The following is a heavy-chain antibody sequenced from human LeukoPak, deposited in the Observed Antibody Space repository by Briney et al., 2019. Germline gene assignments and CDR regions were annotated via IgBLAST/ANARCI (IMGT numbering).Heavy chain of an antibody. Sequence: GGSLRLSCAASGFTFSSYAMHWVRQAPGKGLEWVAVISYDGSNKYYADSVKGRFTISRDNSKNTLYLQMNSLRAEDTAVYYCAKDGGSGWYVAFDAFDIWGQGTMVTVSS. CDR3: AKDGGSGWYVAFDAFDI. D-gene: IGHD6-19*01. CDR1: GFTFSSYA. CDR2: ISYDGSNK. V-gene: IGHV3-30*04. J-gene: IGHJ3*02.